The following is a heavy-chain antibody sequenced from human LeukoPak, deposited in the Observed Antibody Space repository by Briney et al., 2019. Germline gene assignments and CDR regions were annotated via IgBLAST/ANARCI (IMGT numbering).Heavy chain of an antibody. D-gene: IGHD3-3*01. CDR1: GGTFSTYA. CDR3: ARESVRNWLDP. J-gene: IGHJ5*02. Sequence: SVKVSCKASGGTFSTYAISWVRQAPGQGLEWMGRIVPMGDITNYAQRFQGRVTITADKFTRKAYMGLSSLRFEDTALYYCARESVRNWLDPWGQGTLVTVAS. V-gene: IGHV1-69*04. CDR2: IVPMGDIT.